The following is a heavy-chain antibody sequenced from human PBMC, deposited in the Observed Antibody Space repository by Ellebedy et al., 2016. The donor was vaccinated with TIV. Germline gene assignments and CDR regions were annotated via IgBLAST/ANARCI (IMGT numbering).Heavy chain of an antibody. V-gene: IGHV3-48*02. CDR1: GITFSTHS. J-gene: IGHJ6*02. CDR3: ARAPPGGDYGYYYYGMDV. D-gene: IGHD4-17*01. CDR2: LRGRSSII. Sequence: PGGSLRLSCVASGITFSTHSMNWVRQAPGKGRERVSYLRGRSSIIYYADSVKGRFTISRDNAKNSLYLQMNSLRDEDTAVFYCARAPPGGDYGYYYYGMDVWGQGTTVTVAS.